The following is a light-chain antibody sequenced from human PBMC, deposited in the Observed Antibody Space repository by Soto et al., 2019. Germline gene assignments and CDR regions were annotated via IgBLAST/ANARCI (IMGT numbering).Light chain of an antibody. CDR1: SSDVGSYNL. CDR3: CSYAGSSTVLYV. CDR2: EGS. Sequence: QSALTQPASVSGSPGQSITISCTGTSSDVGSYNLVSWYQQHPGKAPKVMIYEGSKRPSGVSNRFSGSKSGNTASLTISGLQAEDEADYYCCSYAGSSTVLYVFGTGTKLTVL. J-gene: IGLJ1*01. V-gene: IGLV2-23*03.